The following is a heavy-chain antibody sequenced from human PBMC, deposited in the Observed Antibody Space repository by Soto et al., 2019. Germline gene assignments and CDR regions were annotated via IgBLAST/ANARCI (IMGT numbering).Heavy chain of an antibody. J-gene: IGHJ4*02. Sequence: GESLKISCKGSGYRFTSYWIGWVRQMPGKGLEWMGTIYPGDSDTRYSPSFQGQVTISADKSTTTAYLQWSGLKASDTAMYSCARRYNAYYFDYWGQGISVTVSS. CDR3: ARRYNAYYFDY. D-gene: IGHD1-1*01. CDR1: GYRFTSYW. V-gene: IGHV5-51*01. CDR2: IYPGDSDT.